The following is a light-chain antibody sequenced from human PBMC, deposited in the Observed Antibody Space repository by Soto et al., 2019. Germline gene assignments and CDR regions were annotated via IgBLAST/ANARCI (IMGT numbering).Light chain of an antibody. Sequence: SALTQPASVSGSPGQSITISCTGTSSDVGAYNFVSWHQQHPGKAPKLMIYNVYDRPSGISYRFSGSKSGNTASLTISGLQGEDEADYYCSAYTVSRTYVFGTGTKVT. CDR3: SAYTVSRTYV. J-gene: IGLJ1*01. V-gene: IGLV2-14*03. CDR1: SSDVGAYNF. CDR2: NVY.